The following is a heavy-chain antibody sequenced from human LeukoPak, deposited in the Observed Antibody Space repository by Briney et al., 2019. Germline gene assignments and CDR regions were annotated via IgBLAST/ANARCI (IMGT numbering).Heavy chain of an antibody. Sequence: GESLKISCKGSGYSFSSYWIGWVRQMPGKGLEWMGIIYPGDSDTRYSPSFQGQVTISADKSISTAYLQWSSLKASDTATYYCARRDLGYVGNSPRFDYCGQGPLVTVSS. D-gene: IGHD4-23*01. CDR2: IYPGDSDT. V-gene: IGHV5-51*01. CDR3: ARRDLGYVGNSPRFDY. CDR1: GYSFSSYW. J-gene: IGHJ4*02.